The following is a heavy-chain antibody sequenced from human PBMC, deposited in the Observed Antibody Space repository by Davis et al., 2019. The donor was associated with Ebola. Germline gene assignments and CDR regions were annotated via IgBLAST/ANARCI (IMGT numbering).Heavy chain of an antibody. D-gene: IGHD1-26*01. Sequence: GGSLRLSCAASGFTFSGSAMHWVRQASGKGLEWAGRIRSKANSYATAYAASVKGRFTISRDDSKNTAYLQMNSLKTEDTAVYYCTQAGIVGATDYWGQGTLVTVSS. CDR1: GFTFSGSA. CDR2: IRSKANSYAT. CDR3: TQAGIVGATDY. J-gene: IGHJ4*02. V-gene: IGHV3-73*01.